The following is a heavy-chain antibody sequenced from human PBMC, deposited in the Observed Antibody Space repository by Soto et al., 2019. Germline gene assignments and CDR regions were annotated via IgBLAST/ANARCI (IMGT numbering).Heavy chain of an antibody. V-gene: IGHV5-51*01. CDR1: GFSFTNHW. CDR3: AGGGVRGVITRTRDYYGMDV. D-gene: IGHD3-10*01. Sequence: PGLLMRISWKGSGFSFTNHWSAWVRQMPGKGLEWMGIIFPGDSDTRYSPSFQGQVTISADKSISTAYLQWSSLKASDTAMYYCAGGGVRGVITRTRDYYGMDVWGQGTTVTVS. CDR2: IFPGDSDT. J-gene: IGHJ6*02.